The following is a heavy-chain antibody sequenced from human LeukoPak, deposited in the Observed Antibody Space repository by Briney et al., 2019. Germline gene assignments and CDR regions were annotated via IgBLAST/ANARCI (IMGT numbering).Heavy chain of an antibody. D-gene: IGHD3-22*01. Sequence: PGKSLRLSCAVSGFNFSSFGIHWVRQAPGKGLEWLAFILFDGSNTCYADSVKGRFTISRDNSKNTLYLHVNSLRADDTAVYYCAKSRAKYYYDSTAYYILDFWGRGTLVTVSS. J-gene: IGHJ4*02. V-gene: IGHV3-30*18. CDR2: ILFDGSNT. CDR1: GFNFSSFG. CDR3: AKSRAKYYYDSTAYYILDF.